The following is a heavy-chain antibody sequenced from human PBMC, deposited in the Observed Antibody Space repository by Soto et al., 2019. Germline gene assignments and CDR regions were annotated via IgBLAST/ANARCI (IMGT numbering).Heavy chain of an antibody. CDR3: ARRDSSGEIDY. V-gene: IGHV1-46*01. J-gene: IGHJ4*02. CDR1: GSTFTSYY. Sequence: ASVKVSCKASGSTFTSYYMHWVRQAPGQGLEWMGIINLSGGRTTYAQKFQGRVTMTRDTSTSTVYMELSSLRSEDTAVYYCARRDSSGEIDYWGQGTLVTVSS. CDR2: INLSGGRT. D-gene: IGHD3-22*01.